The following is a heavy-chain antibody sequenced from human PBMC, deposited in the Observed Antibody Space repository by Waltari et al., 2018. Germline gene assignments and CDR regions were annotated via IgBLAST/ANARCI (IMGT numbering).Heavy chain of an antibody. CDR2: IYYSGST. CDR1: GGSISSSSYY. J-gene: IGHJ6*02. D-gene: IGHD6-19*01. V-gene: IGHV4-39*01. Sequence: QLQLQESGPGLVKPSETLSLTCTVSGGSISSSSYYWGWIRQPPGKGLEWIGSIYYSGSTYYHPSLKSRVTISVDTSKNQFSLKLSSVTAADTAVYYCAIHSRLQRLVAYYYGMDVWGQGTTVTVSS. CDR3: AIHSRLQRLVAYYYGMDV.